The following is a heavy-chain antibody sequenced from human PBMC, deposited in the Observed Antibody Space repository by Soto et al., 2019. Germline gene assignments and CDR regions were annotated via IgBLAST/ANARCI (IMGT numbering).Heavy chain of an antibody. CDR3: AKDRGGIAAAGTGGYYGMDV. CDR2: ISYDGSNK. J-gene: IGHJ6*02. Sequence: RRLSCAASGFTFSSYGMHWVRQAPGKGLEWVAVISYDGSNKYYADSVKGRFTISRDNSKNTLYLQMNSLRAEDTAVYYCAKDRGGIAAAGTGGYYGMDVWGQGTTVTVSS. D-gene: IGHD6-13*01. CDR1: GFTFSSYG. V-gene: IGHV3-30*18.